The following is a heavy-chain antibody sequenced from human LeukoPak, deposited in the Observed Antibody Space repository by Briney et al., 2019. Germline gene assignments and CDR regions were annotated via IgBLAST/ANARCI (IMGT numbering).Heavy chain of an antibody. CDR2: ISGSGGST. V-gene: IGHV3-23*01. D-gene: IGHD2-15*01. Sequence: PGGSLRLSCAASGFPFSSYAMSWVRQAPGKGLEWVSAISGSGGSTYYADSVKGRFTISRDNSKNTLYLQMNSLRAEDTAVYYCAKGSCSGGSYYLFDYWGQGTLVTVSS. CDR3: AKGSCSGGSYYLFDY. J-gene: IGHJ4*02. CDR1: GFPFSSYA.